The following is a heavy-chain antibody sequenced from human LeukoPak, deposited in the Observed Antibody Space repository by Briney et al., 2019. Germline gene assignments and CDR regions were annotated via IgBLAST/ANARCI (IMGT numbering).Heavy chain of an antibody. CDR1: GGSISSYY. D-gene: IGHD5-18*01. CDR3: ARGIQLWLLDY. Sequence: ETLSLTCTVSGGSISSYYWNWVRQAPGKGLEWVSYISSSSSTIYYADSVKGRFTISRDNAKNSLYLQMNSLRAEDTAVYYCARGIQLWLLDYWGQGTLVTVSS. CDR2: ISSSSSTI. J-gene: IGHJ4*02. V-gene: IGHV3-48*04.